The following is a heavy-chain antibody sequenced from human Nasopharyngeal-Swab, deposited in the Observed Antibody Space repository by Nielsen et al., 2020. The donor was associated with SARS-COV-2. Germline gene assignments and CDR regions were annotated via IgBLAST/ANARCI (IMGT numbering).Heavy chain of an antibody. V-gene: IGHV1-8*01. D-gene: IGHD5-24*01. CDR3: ARDGRWLQLLYYYYGMDV. CDR1: GYTFTSYD. J-gene: IGHJ6*02. CDR2: MNPNSGNT. Sequence: VKVSCKASGYTFTSYDINWVRQATGQGLEWMGWMNPNSGNTGYAQKFQGRVTMTRNTSISTAYMELSSLRSEDTAVYYCARDGRWLQLLYYYYGMDVWGQGTTVTVSS.